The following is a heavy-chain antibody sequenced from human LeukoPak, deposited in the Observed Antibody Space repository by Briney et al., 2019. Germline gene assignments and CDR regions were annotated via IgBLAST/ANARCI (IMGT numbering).Heavy chain of an antibody. Sequence: ETLSLTCAVYGGSFSGYYWSWVRQAPGKGLEWVANIMQDGSEKNYVGSVKGRFTISRDNARNSLYLQMSSLGAEDTAVYYCAREVYSSSRPADAFDIWGQGTVVTVSS. CDR1: GGSFSGYY. J-gene: IGHJ3*02. D-gene: IGHD6-13*01. CDR2: IMQDGSEK. V-gene: IGHV3-7*01. CDR3: AREVYSSSRPADAFDI.